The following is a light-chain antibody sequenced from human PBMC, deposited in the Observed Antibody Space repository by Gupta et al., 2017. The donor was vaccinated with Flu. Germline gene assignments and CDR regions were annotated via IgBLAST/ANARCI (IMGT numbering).Light chain of an antibody. CDR1: SSNIGNNY. J-gene: IGLJ3*02. CDR3: GTWDSSLSAWV. CDR2: ENN. V-gene: IGLV1-51*01. Sequence: VTISCSGSSSNIGNNYVSWYQQLPGTAPNLLIYENNKRPSGIPDRFSGSKSGTSATLGITGLQTGDEADYYCGTWDSSLSAWVFGGGTKLTVL.